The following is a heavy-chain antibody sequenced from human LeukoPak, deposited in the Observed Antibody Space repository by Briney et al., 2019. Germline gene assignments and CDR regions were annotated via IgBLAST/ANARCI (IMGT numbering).Heavy chain of an antibody. V-gene: IGHV4-38-2*02. CDR2: LYHSGST. CDR3: TRDETYTSDWQSNHYFYYMDV. D-gene: IGHD6-19*01. CDR1: DYSISNGYF. J-gene: IGHJ6*03. Sequence: PSETLSLTCSVSDYSISNGYFWGWIRQPPGKGLEWIGSLYHSGSTYYNPSLKSRVTISVDTSKNQFSLRLRSVTAADTAVYYCTRDETYTSDWQSNHYFYYMDVWAKGPRSPSP.